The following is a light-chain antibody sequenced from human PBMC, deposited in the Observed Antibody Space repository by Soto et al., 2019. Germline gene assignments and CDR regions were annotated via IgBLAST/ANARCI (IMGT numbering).Light chain of an antibody. V-gene: IGKV1-39*01. CDR2: GAT. CDR3: QESDSFPYT. CDR1: QTISIY. Sequence: DIRMTQSPSSLSASVGDRVTITCRASQTISIYLNWYQVKPGKAPNLLIYGATRLQTGVPSRFTGSGSGTEFSLTITSLQPEDLATDFCQESDSFPYTFGQGTMLEIK. J-gene: IGKJ2*01.